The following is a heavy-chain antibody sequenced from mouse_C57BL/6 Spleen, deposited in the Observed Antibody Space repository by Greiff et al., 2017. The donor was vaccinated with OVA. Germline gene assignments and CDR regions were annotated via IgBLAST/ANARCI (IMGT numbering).Heavy chain of an antibody. CDR3: ASETAWGFAY. J-gene: IGHJ3*01. CDR2: IYPGSGST. V-gene: IGHV1-55*01. Sequence: QVHVKQPGAELVKPGASVKMSCKASGYTFTSYWITWVKQRPGQGLEWIGDIYPGSGSTNYNEKFKSKATLTVDTSSSTAYMQLSSLTSEDSAVYYCASETAWGFAYWGQGTLVTVSA. CDR1: GYTFTSYW. D-gene: IGHD3-2*01.